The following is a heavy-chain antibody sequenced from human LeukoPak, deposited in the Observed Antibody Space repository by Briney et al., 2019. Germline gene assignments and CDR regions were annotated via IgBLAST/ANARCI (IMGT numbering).Heavy chain of an antibody. J-gene: IGHJ5*02. Sequence: SETLSLACAVYGGSFSGYYWSWIRQPPGKGLEWIGEINHSGSTNYNPSLKSRVTISVDTSKNQFSLKLSSVTAADTAVYYCARGRPVLLWFGEPSNWFDPWGQGTLVTVSS. D-gene: IGHD3-10*01. CDR1: GGSFSGYY. V-gene: IGHV4-34*01. CDR2: INHSGST. CDR3: ARGRPVLLWFGEPSNWFDP.